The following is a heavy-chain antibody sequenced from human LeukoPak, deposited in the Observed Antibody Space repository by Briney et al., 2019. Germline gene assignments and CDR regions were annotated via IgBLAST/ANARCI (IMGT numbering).Heavy chain of an antibody. CDR1: GFTFSNYA. V-gene: IGHV3-23*01. D-gene: IGHD3-10*01. Sequence: GGSLRLSCAASGFTFSNYAMSWVRQAPGKGLEWVSTFSSSGANTYYADSVKGRYTISRDNSKNTLYLQMNSLRTEDTAVYYCAKATSVITLFDYWGQGTLVTVSS. CDR3: AKATSVITLFDY. J-gene: IGHJ4*02. CDR2: FSSSGANT.